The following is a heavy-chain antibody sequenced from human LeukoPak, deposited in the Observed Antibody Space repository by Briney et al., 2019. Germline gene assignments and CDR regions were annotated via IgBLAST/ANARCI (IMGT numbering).Heavy chain of an antibody. Sequence: SETLSLTCTVSGGSISIYYWSWIRQPPGKGLEWIGYIYYSGSTNYNPSLKSRVTISVDTSKNQFSLKLSSVTAADTAVYYCASSSSGSYQLHDYWGQGTLVTVSS. CDR2: IYYSGST. CDR3: ASSSSGSYQLHDY. J-gene: IGHJ4*02. V-gene: IGHV4-59*01. D-gene: IGHD1-26*01. CDR1: GGSISIYY.